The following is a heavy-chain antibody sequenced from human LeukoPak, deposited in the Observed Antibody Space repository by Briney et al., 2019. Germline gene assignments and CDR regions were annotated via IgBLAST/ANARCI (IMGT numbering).Heavy chain of an antibody. Sequence: GESLKISCKGSGYSLTSYWIGWVRQMPGKGLEWMGIIYPGDSDTRYSPSFQGQVTISADKSISTAYLQWSSLKASDTAMYYCARGPYGSGSYLTNWFDPWGQGTLVTVSS. CDR2: IYPGDSDT. CDR1: GYSLTSYW. V-gene: IGHV5-51*01. CDR3: ARGPYGSGSYLTNWFDP. J-gene: IGHJ5*02. D-gene: IGHD3-10*01.